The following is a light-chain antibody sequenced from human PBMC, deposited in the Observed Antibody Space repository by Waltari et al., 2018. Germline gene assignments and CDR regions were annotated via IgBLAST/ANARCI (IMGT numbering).Light chain of an antibody. J-gene: IGKJ5*01. V-gene: IGKV1-12*01. CDR1: HDIRTW. Sequence: DIQMTQSPSSVSASVGDRVTISCRASHDIRTWLAWYQQKPGKPPILLIHSASTLQTGVPFRFSGSGSGTEFTLTISGLLPEDFATYYCQQANAFPITFGQGTRLEIK. CDR2: SAS. CDR3: QQANAFPIT.